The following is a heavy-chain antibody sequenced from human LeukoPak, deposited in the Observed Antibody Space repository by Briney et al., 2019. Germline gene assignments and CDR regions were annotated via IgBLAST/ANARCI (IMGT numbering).Heavy chain of an antibody. V-gene: IGHV1-18*01. J-gene: IGHJ5*02. CDR3: ARGRITMVRGVISWFDP. CDR1: GYTFTSYG. Sequence: ASVKVSCKASGYTFTSYGISWVRQAPGQGLEWMGWISAYNGNTNYAQKFQGRVTMTRDTSISTAYMELSRLRSDDTAVYYCARGRITMVRGVISWFDPWGQGTLVTASS. D-gene: IGHD3-10*01. CDR2: ISAYNGNT.